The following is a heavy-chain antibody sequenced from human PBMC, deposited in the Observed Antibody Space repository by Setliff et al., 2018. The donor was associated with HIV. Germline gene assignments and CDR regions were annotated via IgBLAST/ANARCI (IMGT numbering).Heavy chain of an antibody. V-gene: IGHV3-23*01. J-gene: IGHJ4*02. D-gene: IGHD3-10*01. CDR1: AFSFNNYY. CDR3: AKQVSGYFDY. Sequence: GGSLRLSCIASAFSFNNYYMTWVRQAPGKGLEWVSTSGNGGIIVYTDSVKGRFTMSRDNSKNTLFLVLTSLRPEDTAVYYCAKQVSGYFDYWGQGALVTVSS. CDR2: SGNGGII.